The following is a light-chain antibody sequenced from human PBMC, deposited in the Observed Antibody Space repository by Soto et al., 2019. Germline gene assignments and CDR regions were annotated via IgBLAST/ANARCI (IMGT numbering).Light chain of an antibody. Sequence: DIQMTQSPSSLSASVGDRVTITCRASQGIGNDLGWYQQKPGKAPKRLIYAASSLQSGVPSRFSGSESGTEFPLTISSLHPEDFATYYCQQYNSSPLTFGGGTKVEVK. CDR1: QGIGND. CDR2: AAS. V-gene: IGKV1-17*01. J-gene: IGKJ4*01. CDR3: QQYNSSPLT.